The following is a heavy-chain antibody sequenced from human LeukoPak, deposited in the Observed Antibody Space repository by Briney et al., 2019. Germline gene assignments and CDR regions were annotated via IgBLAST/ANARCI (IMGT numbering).Heavy chain of an antibody. D-gene: IGHD3-10*01. J-gene: IGHJ6*03. Sequence: ASVKVSCKTFGFSFSTFYIHWLRRAPGQGLEWMGIIHPNGFITSYAQRFKGRVSMTRDPSTSKVYMELNSLTFDDTAVYYCARTRSSSGYLDVWGTGTTVTVSS. CDR3: ARTRSSSGYLDV. CDR1: GFSFSTFY. CDR2: IHPNGFIT. V-gene: IGHV1-46*01.